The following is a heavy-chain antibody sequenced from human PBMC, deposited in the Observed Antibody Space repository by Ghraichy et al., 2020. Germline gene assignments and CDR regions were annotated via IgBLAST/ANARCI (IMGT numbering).Heavy chain of an antibody. CDR1: GGSFSGYY. CDR3: ARWGGGRLQTDGLDY. D-gene: IGHD3-16*01. J-gene: IGHJ4*02. V-gene: IGHV4-34*01. Sequence: SETLSLTCAVYGGSFSGYYWSWIRQPPGKGLEWIGEINHSGSTNYNPSLKSRVTISVDTSKNQFSLKLSSVTAADTAVYYCARWGGGRLQTDGLDYWGQGTLVTVSS. CDR2: INHSGST.